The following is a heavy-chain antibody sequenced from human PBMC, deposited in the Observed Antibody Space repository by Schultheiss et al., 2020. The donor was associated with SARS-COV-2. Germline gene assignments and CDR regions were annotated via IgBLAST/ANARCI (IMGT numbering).Heavy chain of an antibody. V-gene: IGHV3-74*01. D-gene: IGHD6-19*01. CDR3: AKDSGSGWYVGYYFDY. CDR1: GFTFSSYW. CDR2: INDGGGST. Sequence: GGSLRLSCAASGFTFSSYWMHWVRQAPGKGLVWVSRINDGGGSTNYADSVKGRFTISRDNSKNTLYLQMNSLRGEDTALYYCAKDSGSGWYVGYYFDYWGQGTLVTVSS. J-gene: IGHJ4*02.